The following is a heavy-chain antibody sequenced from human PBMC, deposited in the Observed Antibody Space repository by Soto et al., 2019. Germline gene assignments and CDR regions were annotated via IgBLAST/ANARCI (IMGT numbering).Heavy chain of an antibody. CDR3: TTGSVEGV. D-gene: IGHD2-15*01. Sequence: EVQLVESGGGLVKPGGSLRLSCAASGFSFSNAWMNWVRQAPGKGLEWVGRIKRKIDGEATDYAGPVKGRFTVFRDDSKTPLYLQMNSLKGDDTAVYYCTTGSVEGVWGQGTTVTVS. V-gene: IGHV3-15*07. CDR1: GFSFSNAW. CDR2: IKRKIDGEAT. J-gene: IGHJ6*02.